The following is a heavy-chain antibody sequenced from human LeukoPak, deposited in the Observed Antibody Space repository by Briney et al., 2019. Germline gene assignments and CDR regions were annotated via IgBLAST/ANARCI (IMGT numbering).Heavy chain of an antibody. CDR1: GFTFSIYA. CDR2: ITSISSAS. D-gene: IGHD3-22*01. J-gene: IGHJ4*02. V-gene: IGHV3-23*01. Sequence: PGGSLRLSCAASGFTFSIYAMSWVRQAPGKGLEWVSSITSISSASFYADSVKGRFTISRDNSRDTLYLQMNSLRAGDTAINYCHEDGFKCDGRNGYYYRQNGELWGQGTLVAVSS. CDR3: HEDGFKCDGRNGYYYRQNGEL.